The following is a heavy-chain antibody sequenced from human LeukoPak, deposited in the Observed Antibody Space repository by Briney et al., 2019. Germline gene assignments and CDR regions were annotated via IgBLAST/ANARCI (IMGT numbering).Heavy chain of an antibody. V-gene: IGHV1-8*01. D-gene: IGHD2-2*01. CDR3: VRTVVPAASSYYYYYYGMDV. CDR1: GYTFTSYD. CDR2: MNTNSGNT. Sequence: GASVKVSCTASGYTFTSYDINWVRQATGQGLEWMGWMNTNSGNTGYAQKFQGRVTITRNTSISTAYMELSSLRSEDTAVYYCVRTVVPAASSYYYYYYGMDVWGRGTTVTVSS. J-gene: IGHJ6*02.